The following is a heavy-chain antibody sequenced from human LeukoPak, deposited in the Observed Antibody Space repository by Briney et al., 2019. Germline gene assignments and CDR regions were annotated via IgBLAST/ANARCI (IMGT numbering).Heavy chain of an antibody. Sequence: PGGSLRLSCAASGFTFRNYWMNWVRQAPGKGLEWVSYISSSGSTIYYADSVKGRFTISRDNAKNSLYLQMNSLRAEDSAVYYCARDQAGRHSDYWGQGTLVTVSS. CDR2: ISSSGSTI. J-gene: IGHJ4*02. CDR3: ARDQAGRHSDY. V-gene: IGHV3-48*03. D-gene: IGHD6-13*01. CDR1: GFTFRNYW.